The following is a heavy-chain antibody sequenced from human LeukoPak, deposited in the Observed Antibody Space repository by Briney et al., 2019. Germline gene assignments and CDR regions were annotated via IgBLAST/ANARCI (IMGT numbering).Heavy chain of an antibody. V-gene: IGHV3-7*03. CDR3: ARVAASDYGDYGPLYLDY. Sequence: GSLRLSCAASGFTFSSYWMSWVRQAPGKGLEWVANIKQDGSEKYYVDSVKGRFTISRDNAKNSLYLQMNSLRAEDTAVYYCARVAASDYGDYGPLYLDYWGQGTLVTVSS. CDR1: GFTFSSYW. CDR2: IKQDGSEK. D-gene: IGHD4-17*01. J-gene: IGHJ4*02.